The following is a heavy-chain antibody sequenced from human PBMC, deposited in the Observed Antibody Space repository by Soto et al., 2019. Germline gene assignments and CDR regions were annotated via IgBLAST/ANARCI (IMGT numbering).Heavy chain of an antibody. Sequence: GASVKVSCKASGFTFTSSASQWVRQARGQRLEWIGWIAVGSGYTNYAQRFQDRVTLTRDMSTATTYMELSRLTSEDTAIYYCATRITVFGLLIPPFDPWGQGAQVTVSS. CDR3: ATRITVFGLLIPPFDP. J-gene: IGHJ5*02. CDR1: GFTFTSSA. D-gene: IGHD3-3*01. V-gene: IGHV1-58*01. CDR2: IAVGSGYT.